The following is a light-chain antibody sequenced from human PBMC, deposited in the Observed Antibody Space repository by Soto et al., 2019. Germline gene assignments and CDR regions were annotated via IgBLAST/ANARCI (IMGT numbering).Light chain of an antibody. CDR3: QQYNSYPLT. CDR1: QTISSW. Sequence: DIQMTPSPSTLSPSLGASVPITCRASQTISSWLAWYQQKPGQAPKLLIYKASSLESAVPSRFSGSGSGTEFTLTISGLQPDDFATYYCQQYNSYPLTFGGGTKVDIK. V-gene: IGKV1-5*03. J-gene: IGKJ4*01. CDR2: KAS.